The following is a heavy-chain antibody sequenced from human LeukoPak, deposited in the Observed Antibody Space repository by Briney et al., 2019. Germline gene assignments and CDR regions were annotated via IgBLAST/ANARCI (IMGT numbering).Heavy chain of an antibody. CDR1: EFTFNNYA. D-gene: IGHD2-21*01. CDR2: ISGRGGIT. CDR3: AKALRETHRPVYSYYYMDV. Sequence: GGSLRLSCAASEFTFNNYAVSWVRQAPGRGLGWVSTISGRGGITYYADSVKGRFTISRDNSKNTVFLQMNSLRVDDTAVYYCAKALRETHRPVYSYYYMDVWGKGTTVTVSS. J-gene: IGHJ6*03. V-gene: IGHV3-23*01.